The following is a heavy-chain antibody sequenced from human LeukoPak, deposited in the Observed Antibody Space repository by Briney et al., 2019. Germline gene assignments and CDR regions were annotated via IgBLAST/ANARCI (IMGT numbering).Heavy chain of an antibody. CDR3: ARDYSGNYYKGFDY. V-gene: IGHV3-30-3*01. Sequence: GGSLRLSCAASGFTFTNNAMHWVRQAPGKGLGWVAVISYDGSNKYYADSVTGRFTISRDNSKNTFYLQMNSLRAEDTALYYCARDYSGNYYKGFDYWGQGTLVTVSS. CDR2: ISYDGSNK. D-gene: IGHD1-26*01. CDR1: GFTFTNNA. J-gene: IGHJ4*02.